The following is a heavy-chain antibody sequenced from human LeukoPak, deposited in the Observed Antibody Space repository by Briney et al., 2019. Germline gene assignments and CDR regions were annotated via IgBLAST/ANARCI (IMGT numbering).Heavy chain of an antibody. D-gene: IGHD6-13*01. CDR1: GYTLTDLS. CDR2: FDPEDGET. CDR3: ATRPGSSSWWETIQNDY. J-gene: IGHJ4*02. V-gene: IGHV1-24*01. Sequence: ASVKVSCKVSGYTLTDLSIHWVQQAPGKRLEWMGGFDPEDGETIYAQRFQGRVTMTEDTSTDTAYMELSSLRSEDTAVYYCATRPGSSSWWETIQNDYWGQGTLVTVSS.